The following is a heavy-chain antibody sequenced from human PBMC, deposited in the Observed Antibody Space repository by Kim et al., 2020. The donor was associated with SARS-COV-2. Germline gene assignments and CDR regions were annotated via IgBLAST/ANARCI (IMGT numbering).Heavy chain of an antibody. Sequence: GGSLRLSCAASGFTFSSYAMSWVRQAPGKGLEWVSAISGSGGSTYYADSVKGRFTISRDNSKNTLYLQMNSLRAEDTAVYYCAKDASIMITFGGGPRHADAFDIWGQGTMVTVSS. J-gene: IGHJ3*02. CDR2: ISGSGGST. D-gene: IGHD3-16*01. CDR3: AKDASIMITFGGGPRHADAFDI. V-gene: IGHV3-23*01. CDR1: GFTFSSYA.